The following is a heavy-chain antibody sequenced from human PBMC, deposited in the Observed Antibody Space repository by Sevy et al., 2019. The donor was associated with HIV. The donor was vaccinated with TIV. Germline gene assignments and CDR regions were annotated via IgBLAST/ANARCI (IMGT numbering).Heavy chain of an antibody. D-gene: IGHD1-7*01. Sequence: GGSLRLSCEVSGFTLSDFYMSWIRQAPGKGLEWVSDISSGSTYTKSADSVKGRFTISRDNAKNSLYLQMNSLRVEDTAVYYCARDRRNYAGQYFDYWGQGTLVTVSS. J-gene: IGHJ4*02. CDR3: ARDRRNYAGQYFDY. CDR2: ISSGSTYT. CDR1: GFTLSDFY. V-gene: IGHV3-11*06.